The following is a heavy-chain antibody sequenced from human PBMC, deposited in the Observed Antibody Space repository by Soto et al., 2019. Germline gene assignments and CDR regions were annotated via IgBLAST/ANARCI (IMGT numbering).Heavy chain of an antibody. J-gene: IGHJ6*03. D-gene: IGHD5-12*01. CDR2: INPNGGFT. CDR3: ARESGGATATLDYYYFYMDV. V-gene: IGHV1-2*04. Sequence: VQLVQSGAEVKEPGASVKVSCKTSGDTFNDYYIHWVRQAQGQGLEWMGWINPNGGFTNYAQKLRGWVTMTRDTAIRTVYMELSSLRSDDTAVYYCARESGGATATLDYYYFYMDVWGKGTTVTVSS. CDR1: GDTFNDYY.